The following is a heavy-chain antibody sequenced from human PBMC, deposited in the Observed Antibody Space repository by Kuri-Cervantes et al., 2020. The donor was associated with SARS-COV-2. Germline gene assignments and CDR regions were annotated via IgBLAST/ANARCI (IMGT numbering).Heavy chain of an antibody. V-gene: IGHV3-30*02. CDR1: GFTFSNYG. J-gene: IGHJ5*02. CDR3: ARDQGKQQRGWA. CDR2: IRYDGSNK. D-gene: IGHD6-13*01. Sequence: GESLKISCAASGFTFSNYGMHWVRQAPGKGLEWVAFIRYDGSNKYYADSVKGRFTISRDNSKNTLYLQMNSLRTEDTAVYYCARDQGKQQRGWAWGQGTLVTVSS.